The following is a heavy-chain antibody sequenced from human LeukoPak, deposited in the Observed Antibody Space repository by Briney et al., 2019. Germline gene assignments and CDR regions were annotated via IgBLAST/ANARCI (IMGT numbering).Heavy chain of an antibody. CDR2: ISWNSGSI. Sequence: PGGSLRLSCAASGFTFDDYAMHWVRQAPWKGLEWVSGISWNSGSIGYAGSVKGRFTISRDNAKNSLYLQMNSLRAEDTALYYCAKVGLAAAGAWDAFDIWGQGTMVTVSS. V-gene: IGHV3-9*01. CDR1: GFTFDDYA. D-gene: IGHD6-13*01. J-gene: IGHJ3*02. CDR3: AKVGLAAAGAWDAFDI.